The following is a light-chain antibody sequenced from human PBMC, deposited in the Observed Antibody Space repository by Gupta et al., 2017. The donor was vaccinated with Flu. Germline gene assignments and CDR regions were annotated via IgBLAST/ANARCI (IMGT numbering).Light chain of an antibody. V-gene: IGKV3-15*01. CDR1: QSLGSD. Sequence: ATLSVSPGERASLSCRASQSLGSDLAWYQQKPGQTPRLLIYGASTRATGIPARFSGSGSGTEFTLTISSLQSEDFAVYYCQQYNNWPPLTFGGGTKVESK. CDR3: QQYNNWPPLT. J-gene: IGKJ4*01. CDR2: GAS.